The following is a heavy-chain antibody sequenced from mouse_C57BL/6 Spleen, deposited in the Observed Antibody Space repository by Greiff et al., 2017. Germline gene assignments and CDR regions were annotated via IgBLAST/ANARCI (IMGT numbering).Heavy chain of an antibody. Sequence: EVMLVESGPGLAKPSQTLSLTCSVTGYSITSDYWNWIRKFPGNKLEYMGYISYSGSTYYNPSLKSRISITRDTSKNQYYLQLNSVTTEDTATYYCARWPSYYGSSYGYFDVWGTGTTVTVSS. D-gene: IGHD1-1*01. CDR3: ARWPSYYGSSYGYFDV. CDR2: ISYSGST. J-gene: IGHJ1*03. V-gene: IGHV3-8*01. CDR1: GYSITSDY.